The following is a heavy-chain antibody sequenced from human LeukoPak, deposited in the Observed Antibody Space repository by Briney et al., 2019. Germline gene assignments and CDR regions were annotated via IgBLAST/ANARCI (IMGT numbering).Heavy chain of an antibody. CDR1: GFTFSSYA. Sequence: GGSLRLSCAASGFTFSSYAMHWVRQAPGKGLEWVAVISYDGSNKYYADSVKGRFTISRDNSKNTLYLQMNSLRAEDTAVYYCAKASRIPYSSSWFDAFDIWGQGTMVTVSS. CDR2: ISYDGSNK. CDR3: AKASRIPYSSSWFDAFDI. D-gene: IGHD6-13*01. J-gene: IGHJ3*02. V-gene: IGHV3-30-3*02.